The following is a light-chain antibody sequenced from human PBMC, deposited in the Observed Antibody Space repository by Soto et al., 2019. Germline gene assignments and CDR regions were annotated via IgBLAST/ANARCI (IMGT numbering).Light chain of an antibody. CDR2: DAS. CDR1: QSIGSW. V-gene: IGKV1-5*01. Sequence: DIQMTQSPSTLSASVGDGATISCRASQSIGSWLAWYQQKPGKAPKLLIYDASRLQSGVPSRLSGTVSGTELTLSISSLQTDDFAIYYCLQYKSYRGTFGQGTRLE. J-gene: IGKJ5*01. CDR3: LQYKSYRGT.